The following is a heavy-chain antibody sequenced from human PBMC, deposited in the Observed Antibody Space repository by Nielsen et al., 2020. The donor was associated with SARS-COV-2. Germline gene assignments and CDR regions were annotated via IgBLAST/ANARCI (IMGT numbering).Heavy chain of an antibody. CDR1: GFTFSSYS. J-gene: IGHJ5*02. D-gene: IGHD2-15*01. CDR3: ARVTPYCSGGSCYSGRFDP. V-gene: IGHV3-48*04. Sequence: GESLKISCAASGFTFSSYSMNWVRQAPGKGLEWVSYISSSSSTIYYADSVKGRFTISRDNAKNSLYLQMNSLRAEDTAVYYCARVTPYCSGGSCYSGRFDPWGQGTLVTVSS. CDR2: ISSSSSTI.